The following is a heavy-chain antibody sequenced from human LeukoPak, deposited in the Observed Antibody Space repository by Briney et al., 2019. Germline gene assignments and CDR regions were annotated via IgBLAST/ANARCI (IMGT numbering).Heavy chain of an antibody. CDR3: ARGSPLVRPPSGYFDY. Sequence: GASVKVSCKASGYTFTSYGTSWVRQAPGQGLEWMGWISAYNGNTNYAQKLQGRVTMTTDTSTSTAYMELRSLRSDDTAVYYCARGSPLVRPPSGYFDYWGQGTLVTVSS. CDR2: ISAYNGNT. D-gene: IGHD6-13*01. J-gene: IGHJ4*02. CDR1: GYTFTSYG. V-gene: IGHV1-18*04.